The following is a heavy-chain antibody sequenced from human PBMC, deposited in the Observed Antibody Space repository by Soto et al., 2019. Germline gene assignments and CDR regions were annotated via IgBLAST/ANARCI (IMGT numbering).Heavy chain of an antibody. V-gene: IGHV3-30*03. CDR1: GFPFSRHA. Sequence: QVQLVESGGGVVQPGKSLRLSCAASGFPFSRHAMYWVRQAPGKGLEWVATISFDGGLKYYADSVKGRFTFSRDNSKNMLYLQMNSLRPEDTGVFYCGREQGWTKVAGTGYFDLWGQGTLVTVSS. CDR3: GREQGWTKVAGTGYFDL. J-gene: IGHJ4*02. CDR2: ISFDGGLK. D-gene: IGHD6-19*01.